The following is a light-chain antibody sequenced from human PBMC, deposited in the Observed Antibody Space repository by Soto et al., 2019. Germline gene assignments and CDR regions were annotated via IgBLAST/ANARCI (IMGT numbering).Light chain of an antibody. Sequence: EIVLTQSPATLSLSPGERATLSCRASQSVSSYLAWYQQKPGQAPRLLIYDASNRATGIPARFSGSGSGTDFTLTIISLEPEDFAVYYCQQRSNWPREITFGQGTRLEIK. CDR3: QQRSNWPREIT. CDR1: QSVSSY. CDR2: DAS. V-gene: IGKV3-11*01. J-gene: IGKJ5*01.